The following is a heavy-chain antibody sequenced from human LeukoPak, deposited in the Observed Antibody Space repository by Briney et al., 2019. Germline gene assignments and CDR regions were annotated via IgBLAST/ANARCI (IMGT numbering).Heavy chain of an antibody. V-gene: IGHV4-30-2*01. J-gene: IGHJ6*02. Sequence: PSETLSLTCAVSGGSISSGGYSWSWIRQPPGKGLEWIGYIYHSGSTYYNPSLKSRVTISVDRSKNQFSLKLSSVTAADTAVYYCAGGSSWDYHYYGMDVWGQGTTVTVSS. CDR1: GGSISSGGYS. CDR2: IYHSGST. D-gene: IGHD6-13*01. CDR3: AGGSSWDYHYYGMDV.